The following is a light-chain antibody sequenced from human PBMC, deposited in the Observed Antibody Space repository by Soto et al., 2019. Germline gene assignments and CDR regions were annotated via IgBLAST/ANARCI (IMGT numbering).Light chain of an antibody. CDR1: SSNIGAGYA. V-gene: IGLV1-40*01. CDR3: QSFDSSLSVVV. CDR2: DNN. Sequence: QSVLTQPPSVSGAPGQRITISCTGSSSNIGAGYAVNWYQHLPGTAPKLLIFDNNNRPSGVPYRFSGSQSGTSASLAISGVQDEDEADYYCQSFDSSLSVVVFGGGTKLTVL. J-gene: IGLJ2*01.